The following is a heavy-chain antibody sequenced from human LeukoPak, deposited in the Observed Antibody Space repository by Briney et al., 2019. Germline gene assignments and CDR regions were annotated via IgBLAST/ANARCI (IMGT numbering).Heavy chain of an antibody. CDR3: AKRTMSAFDS. Sequence: GGSLRLSCAASGFTFSSYAMSWVRQAPGKGLEWVSAISGSGNGTYYADSVKGRFIISRDNSKNMVYLQMNSLTVEDTATYYCAKRTMSAFDSWGQGTLLIVSS. CDR2: ISGSGNGT. CDR1: GFTFSSYA. V-gene: IGHV3-23*01. J-gene: IGHJ4*02.